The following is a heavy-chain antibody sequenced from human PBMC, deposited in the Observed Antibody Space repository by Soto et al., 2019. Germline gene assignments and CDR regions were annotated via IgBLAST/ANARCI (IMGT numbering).Heavy chain of an antibody. J-gene: IGHJ4*02. CDR2: INPNSDGT. D-gene: IGHD1-26*01. Sequence: ASVKVSCKASGYTFTGYYMHWVRQAPVQGLEWMGWINPNSDGTNYAQKFQGWVTMTRDTSISTAYMELSRLRSDDTAVYYCASGSSQEYYFDYWGQVTLVTVSS. CDR3: ASGSSQEYYFDY. V-gene: IGHV1-2*04. CDR1: GYTFTGYY.